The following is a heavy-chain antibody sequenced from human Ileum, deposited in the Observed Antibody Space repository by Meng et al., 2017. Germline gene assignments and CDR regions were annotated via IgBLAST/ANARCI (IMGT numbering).Heavy chain of an antibody. Sequence: QQQSSCPGWVNPSGLLALICAVSGDAISTYNWLTWVRQSPEKGLEWIGESYHSGRTNYNPSLTSRVTMSVDKSKKQISLNLSSVTAADTAVYYCATTGDNSGFYLGYWGPGILVTVSS. CDR2: SYHSGRT. D-gene: IGHD3-22*01. J-gene: IGHJ4*02. CDR1: GDAISTYNW. V-gene: IGHV4-4*02. CDR3: ATTGDNSGFYLGY.